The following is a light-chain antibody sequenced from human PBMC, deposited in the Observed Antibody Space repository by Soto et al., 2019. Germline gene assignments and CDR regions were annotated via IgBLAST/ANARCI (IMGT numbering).Light chain of an antibody. J-gene: IGKJ4*01. CDR3: MQALQSPVT. Sequence: DIVMTQSPLSLPVTPGEPASISCRSSQSLLHSNGYNCLDWYLQKPGQSPQLLIHLGSNRASGVPDRFSGSGLGTDFTLKISRVEAEDVGVYYCMQALQSPVTFGGGTKVEIK. V-gene: IGKV2-28*01. CDR2: LGS. CDR1: QSLLHSNGYNC.